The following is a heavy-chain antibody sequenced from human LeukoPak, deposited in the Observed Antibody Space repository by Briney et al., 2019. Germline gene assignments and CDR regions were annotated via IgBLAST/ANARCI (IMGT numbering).Heavy chain of an antibody. V-gene: IGHV3-23*01. D-gene: IGHD2-15*01. J-gene: IGHJ4*02. CDR1: GFAVSSYA. CDR3: AKWLEGGRPDFDS. Sequence: PGGSLRLSCAASGFAVSSYAMTWVRQAPGKGLEWVSAVSASGGSTYYADSVKGRFTISRDNSRNTLYLQMNGLRAEDTAVYYCAKWLEGGRPDFDSWGQGTLVTVSS. CDR2: VSASGGST.